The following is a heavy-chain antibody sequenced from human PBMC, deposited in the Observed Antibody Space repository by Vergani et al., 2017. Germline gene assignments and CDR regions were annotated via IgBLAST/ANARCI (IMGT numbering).Heavy chain of an antibody. D-gene: IGHD2-2*01. CDR2: ISGSGGST. J-gene: IGHJ5*02. CDR1: GFTFSSYA. CDR3: AKVRGDEDIVVVKAAIVGNDFDH. Sequence: EVQLLESGGGLVQPGGSLRLSCAASGFTFSSYAMSWVRQAPGNGLEWVSAISGSGGSTYYADSVKGRFTISRDNSKNTMYLKMNSLRAEDTAVYYCAKVRGDEDIVVVKAAIVGNDFDHWGQGTMVTVSS. V-gene: IGHV3-23*01.